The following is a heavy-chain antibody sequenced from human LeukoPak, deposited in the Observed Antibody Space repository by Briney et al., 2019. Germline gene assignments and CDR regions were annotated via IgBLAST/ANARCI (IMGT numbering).Heavy chain of an antibody. J-gene: IGHJ4*02. D-gene: IGHD4-17*01. V-gene: IGHV4-59*12. CDR1: GGSISSYY. CDR3: AREMTTGPLSH. CDR2: IYHSGST. Sequence: SETLSLTCTVSGGSISSYYWSWIRQPPGKGLEWIGYIYHSGSTYYNPSLKSRVTISVDRSKNQFSLKLSSVTAADTAVYYCAREMTTGPLSHWGQGTLVTVSS.